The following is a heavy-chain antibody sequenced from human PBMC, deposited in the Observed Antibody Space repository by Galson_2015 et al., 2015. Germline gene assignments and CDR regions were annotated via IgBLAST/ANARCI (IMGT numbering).Heavy chain of an antibody. CDR2: ISVNSGST. CDR3: ARDRPGIAVAGQSPDFDY. Sequence: SLRLSCAASEFTFSSYAMSWVRQAPGKGLEWVSGISVNSGSTYYADSVKGRFTISRDDSKNTLFLQMETLRADDTAVYYCARDRPGIAVAGQSPDFDYWGQGTLVTVSS. V-gene: IGHV3-23*01. CDR1: EFTFSSYA. J-gene: IGHJ4*02. D-gene: IGHD6-19*01.